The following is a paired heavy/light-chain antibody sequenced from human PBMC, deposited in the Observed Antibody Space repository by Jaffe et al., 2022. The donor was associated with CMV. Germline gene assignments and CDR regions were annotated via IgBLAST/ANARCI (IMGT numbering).Light chain of an antibody. CDR2: FDS. Sequence: SYVLTQPPSVSVAPGKTASITCGGDHIGSKSVHWYQQQPGQAPVLFIYFDSDRPSGIPERFSGSNSGNTATLTISRVEAGDEADYYCQVWDSSSDHVVFGGGTKLTVL. V-gene: IGLV3-21*04. CDR1: HIGSKS. CDR3: QVWDSSSDHVV. J-gene: IGLJ2*01.
Heavy chain of an antibody. Sequence: EVHLVESGGGLVKPGGSLRLSCAASGFTFGNTWMSWVRQAPGKGLEWVGRIKSKTEGGAVDYAAPVRGRFTISRDDSKNTLYLQMNSLKTEDTAVYYCTADHNGAVTTMSSYYYYYMDVWGKGTTVTVSS. V-gene: IGHV3-15*01. CDR1: GFTFGNTW. J-gene: IGHJ6*03. CDR3: TADHNGAVTTMSSYYYYYMDV. CDR2: IKSKTEGGAV. D-gene: IGHD4-4*01.